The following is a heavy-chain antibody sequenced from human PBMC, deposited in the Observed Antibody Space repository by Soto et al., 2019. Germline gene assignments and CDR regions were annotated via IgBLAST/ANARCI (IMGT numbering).Heavy chain of an antibody. Sequence: SETLSLTCTVYGGSFSGYFWNWIRQSPGKGLEWIGKVNHNGRNNYNPSLKSRVTISMDMSKNQFSLKLTSVTAADTAVYYCARGGGSDWQVAFDFWGQGTMVTVSS. J-gene: IGHJ3*01. CDR3: ARGGGSDWQVAFDF. D-gene: IGHD6-19*01. CDR2: VNHNGRN. V-gene: IGHV4-34*01. CDR1: GGSFSGYF.